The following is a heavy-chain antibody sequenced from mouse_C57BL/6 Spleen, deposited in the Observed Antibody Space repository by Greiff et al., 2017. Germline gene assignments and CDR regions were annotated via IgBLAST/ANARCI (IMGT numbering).Heavy chain of an antibody. Sequence: VQLQQSGAELARPGASVKMSCKASGYTFTSYTMHWVKQRPGQGLEWIGYINPSSGYTKYNQKFKDKATLTADKSSSTAYMQLSSLTSEDSAVYYCARLGRRDYYAMDYWGQGTSVTVSS. J-gene: IGHJ4*01. CDR3: ARLGRRDYYAMDY. CDR1: GYTFTSYT. V-gene: IGHV1-4*01. CDR2: INPSSGYT.